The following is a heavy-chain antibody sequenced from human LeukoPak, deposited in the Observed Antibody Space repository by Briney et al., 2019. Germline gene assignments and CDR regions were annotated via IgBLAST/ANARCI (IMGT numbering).Heavy chain of an antibody. CDR3: AREVCIGGSCSVFDY. J-gene: IGHJ4*02. V-gene: IGHV3-74*01. CDR1: GFFFNTYW. Sequence: GGSLRLSCAASGFFFNTYWMHWVRQAPGKGLVWVSRINSDGSSRTYADSVKGRFTISRDNAKNTLSLQMNSLRTEDTAVYYCAREVCIGGSCSVFDYWGQGTLVTVSS. D-gene: IGHD2-15*01. CDR2: INSDGSSR.